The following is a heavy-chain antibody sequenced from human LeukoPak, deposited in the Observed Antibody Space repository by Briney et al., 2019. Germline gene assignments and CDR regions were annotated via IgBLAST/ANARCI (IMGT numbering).Heavy chain of an antibody. CDR2: ISSSGSTI. Sequence: PGGSLRLSCAASGFTFSDYYMSWIRQAPGKGPEWVSYISSSGSTIYYADSVKGRFTISRDNAKNSPYLQMNSLRAEDTAVYYCARDYYDSSGYYPALDYWGQGTLVTVSS. V-gene: IGHV3-11*01. CDR3: ARDYYDSSGYYPALDY. CDR1: GFTFSDYY. D-gene: IGHD3-22*01. J-gene: IGHJ4*02.